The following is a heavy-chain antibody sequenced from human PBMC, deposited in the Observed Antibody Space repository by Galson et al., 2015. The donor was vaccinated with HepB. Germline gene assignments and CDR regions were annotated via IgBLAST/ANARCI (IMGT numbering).Heavy chain of an antibody. J-gene: IGHJ5*01. CDR1: GFILSDYV. V-gene: IGHV3-23*01. D-gene: IGHD3-10*01. CDR3: AKWSGFEDS. CDR2: ISGSDTIT. Sequence: SLRLSCAASGFILSDYVMSWVRQAPGKGLEWVSGISGSDTITYYADSVKGRFTISRDNSKNALYLQMNSLRAEDTAVYYCAKWSGFEDSWGHGTLVTVSS.